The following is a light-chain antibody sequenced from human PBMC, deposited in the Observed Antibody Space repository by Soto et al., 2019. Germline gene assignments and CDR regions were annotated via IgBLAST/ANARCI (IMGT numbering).Light chain of an antibody. J-gene: IGKJ1*01. CDR2: GAS. Sequence: EIVVTQSPATLSVSPGERVTLSCRASQSVSSSLAWYQQKPGQAPRLLIYGASSRATGIPDRFSGSGSGTDITLTISRLEPEDFAVYYCQQYGSSETWTFGQGTKVDIK. CDR1: QSVSSS. V-gene: IGKV3-20*01. CDR3: QQYGSSETWT.